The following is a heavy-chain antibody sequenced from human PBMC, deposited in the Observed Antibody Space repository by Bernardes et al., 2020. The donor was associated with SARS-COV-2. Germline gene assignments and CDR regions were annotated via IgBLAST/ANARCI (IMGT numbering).Heavy chain of an antibody. V-gene: IGHV4-34*01. J-gene: IGHJ6*03. CDR2: INHSGST. CDR3: ARGLRYCSSTSCYTWGRGNYYYYMDV. Sequence: SETLSLTCAVYGGSFSGYYWSWIRQPPGKGLEWIWEINHSGSTNYNPSLKSRVTISVDTSKNQFSLKLSSVTAADTAVYYCARGLRYCSSTSCYTWGRGNYYYYMDVWGKGTTVTVSS. D-gene: IGHD2-2*02. CDR1: GGSFSGYY.